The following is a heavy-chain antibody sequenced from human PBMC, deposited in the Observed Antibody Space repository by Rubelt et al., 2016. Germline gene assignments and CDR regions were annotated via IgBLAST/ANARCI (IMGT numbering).Heavy chain of an antibody. CDR2: INAGNGNT. J-gene: IGHJ1*01. CDR3: ARDLSSFPWNYGTLQH. V-gene: IGHV1-3*01. CDR1: GYTFTSYA. D-gene: IGHD1-7*01. Sequence: QVQLVQSGAEVKKPGASVKVSCKASGYTFTSYAMHWVRQAPGQRLEWMGWINAGNGNTKYSQKFPGRVTITRDTSAGTAYMEPSSLRSEDTAVYYCARDLSSFPWNYGTLQHWGQGTLVTVSS.